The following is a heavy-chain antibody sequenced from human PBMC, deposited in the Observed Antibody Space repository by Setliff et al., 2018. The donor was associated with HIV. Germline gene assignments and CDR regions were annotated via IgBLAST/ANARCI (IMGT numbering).Heavy chain of an antibody. CDR1: GFTVSSNY. Sequence: HPGGSLRLSCAASGFTVSSNYTSWVRQAPGKGLEWVSVIYSGGSTYYADSVKGRFTISRDNSKNTLYLQMNSLRAEDTAVYYCARDQWGYSYGYYYYYYMDVWGKGTTVTVSS. D-gene: IGHD5-18*01. V-gene: IGHV3-66*02. CDR2: IYSGGST. CDR3: ARDQWGYSYGYYYYYYMDV. J-gene: IGHJ6*03.